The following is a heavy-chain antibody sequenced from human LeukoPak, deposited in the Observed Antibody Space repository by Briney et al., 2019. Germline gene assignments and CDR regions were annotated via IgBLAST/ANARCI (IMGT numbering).Heavy chain of an antibody. D-gene: IGHD2-2*02. Sequence: HPGGSLRLSCAASGFTFSSYGMHWVRQAPGKGLEWVAVISYDGSNKYYADSVKGRFTISRDNSKNTLYLQMNSLRAEDTAVYYCARWACSSTSCYIDYWGQGTLVTVSS. V-gene: IGHV3-30*03. J-gene: IGHJ4*02. CDR1: GFTFSSYG. CDR3: ARWACSSTSCYIDY. CDR2: ISYDGSNK.